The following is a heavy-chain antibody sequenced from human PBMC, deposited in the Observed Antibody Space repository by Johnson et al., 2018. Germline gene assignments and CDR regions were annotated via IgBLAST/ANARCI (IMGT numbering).Heavy chain of an antibody. D-gene: IGHD1-1*01. V-gene: IGHV4-59*01. CDR2: IDYSGST. CDR1: GGSISSYY. CDR3: ANERGPPFQH. J-gene: IGHJ1*01. Sequence: QVQLQESGPGLVKPSEPLSLTCTVSGGSISSYYWSWIRTPPGKGLEWIGYIDYSGSTTYNPSLKSRVTISVETSENQFSLKLSSVTAADPAVSYWANERGPPFQHWGQGSLVTVSS.